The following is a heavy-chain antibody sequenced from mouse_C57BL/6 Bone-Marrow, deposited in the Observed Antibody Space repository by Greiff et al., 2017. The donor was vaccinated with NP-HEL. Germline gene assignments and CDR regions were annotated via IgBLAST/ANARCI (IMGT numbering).Heavy chain of an antibody. J-gene: IGHJ3*01. Sequence: VQLQQSGAELVRPGASVKLSCTASGFNIKDDYMHWVKQRPEQGLEWIGWIDPENGDTEYASKFQGKATITADTSSNTAYLQLSSLTSEDSAVYYCTSNHYCTWFAYWGQGTLVTVSA. CDR2: IDPENGDT. V-gene: IGHV14-4*01. CDR3: TSNHYCTWFAY. D-gene: IGHD1-1*01. CDR1: GFNIKDDY.